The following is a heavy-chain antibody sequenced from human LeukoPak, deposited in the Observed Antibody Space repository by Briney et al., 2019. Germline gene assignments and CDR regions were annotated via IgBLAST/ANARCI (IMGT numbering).Heavy chain of an antibody. J-gene: IGHJ4*02. CDR2: ISGSGDST. D-gene: IGHD6-13*01. CDR3: AKEKAAWYPFDC. V-gene: IGHV3-23*01. CDR1: GFTFSSYG. Sequence: PGRSLRLSCAASGFTFSSYGMNWVRQAPGKGLEWVSTISGSGDSTYYADSVKGRVTISRDNSKNTLYLQMNSLRAEDTAVYYCAKEKAAWYPFDCWGQGTLVTVSS.